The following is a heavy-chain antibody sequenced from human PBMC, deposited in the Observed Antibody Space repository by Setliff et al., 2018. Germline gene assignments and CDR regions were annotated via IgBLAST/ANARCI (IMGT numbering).Heavy chain of an antibody. V-gene: IGHV1-18*01. Sequence: ASVKVSCKASGYRFSNYGISWVRQAPGQGLEWVGWISAYNGNTKSSPKVQGRVTLTADTSTNTAYMELRSLKSDDTAVYYCAREHTGPSPFDIWGQGTMVTVSS. CDR2: ISAYNGNT. D-gene: IGHD2-2*02. J-gene: IGHJ3*02. CDR3: AREHTGPSPFDI. CDR1: GYRFSNYG.